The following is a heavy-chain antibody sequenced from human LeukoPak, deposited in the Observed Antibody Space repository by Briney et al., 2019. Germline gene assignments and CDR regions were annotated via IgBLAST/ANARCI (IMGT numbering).Heavy chain of an antibody. CDR1: GFTFSSYA. V-gene: IGHV3-30-3*01. D-gene: IGHD5-24*01. J-gene: IGHJ4*02. Sequence: GGSLRLSCAASGFTFSSYAMHWVRQAPGKGLEWVAVISYDGSNKYYADSVKGRFTISRDNSKNTLYLQMNSLRAEDTAVYYCARGGRDGYSPFDYWGQGTLVTVSS. CDR2: ISYDGSNK. CDR3: ARGGRDGYSPFDY.